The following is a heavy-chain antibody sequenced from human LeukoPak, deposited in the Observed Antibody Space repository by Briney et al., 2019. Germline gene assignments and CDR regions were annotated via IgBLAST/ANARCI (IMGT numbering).Heavy chain of an antibody. CDR2: IFNSGST. Sequence: SETLSLTYTVSGGSISSSNYYWGWIRQPPGKGLEWIGYIFNSGSTYYNPSLKSRVTILVDTSKNQFSLKLSSVTAADTAVYYCARDRHKLVDIVAGILDYWGQGTLVTVSS. J-gene: IGHJ4*02. D-gene: IGHD5-12*01. V-gene: IGHV4-39*07. CDR1: GGSISSSNYY. CDR3: ARDRHKLVDIVAGILDY.